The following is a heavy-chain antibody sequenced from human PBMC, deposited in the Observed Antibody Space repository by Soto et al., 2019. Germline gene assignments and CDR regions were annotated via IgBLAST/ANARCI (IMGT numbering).Heavy chain of an antibody. Sequence: ASVKVSCKVSGYTLTELSMHWVRQAPGKGLEWMGGFDPEDGETIYAQKFQGRVTMTEDTSTDTAYMELSSLRSEDTAVYYCARSIAEAGRGINWFDPWGQGTLVTVSS. CDR1: GYTLTELS. V-gene: IGHV1-24*01. D-gene: IGHD6-19*01. J-gene: IGHJ5*02. CDR3: ARSIAEAGRGINWFDP. CDR2: FDPEDGET.